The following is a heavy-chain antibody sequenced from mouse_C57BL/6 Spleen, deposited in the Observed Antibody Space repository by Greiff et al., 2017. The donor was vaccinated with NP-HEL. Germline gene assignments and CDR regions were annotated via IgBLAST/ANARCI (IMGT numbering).Heavy chain of an antibody. CDR1: GYSFTGYY. V-gene: IGHV1-42*01. CDR2: INPSTGGT. CDR3: ARSAYYYGSSYYAMDY. D-gene: IGHD1-1*01. Sequence: VHVKQSGPELVKPGASVKISCKASGYSFTGYYMNWVKQSPEKSLGWIGEINPSTGGTTYNQKFKAKATLTVDKSSSTAYMQLKSLTSEDSAVYYCARSAYYYGSSYYAMDYWGQGTSVTVSS. J-gene: IGHJ4*01.